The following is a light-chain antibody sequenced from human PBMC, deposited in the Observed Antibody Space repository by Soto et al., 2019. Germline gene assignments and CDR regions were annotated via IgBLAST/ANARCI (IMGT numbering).Light chain of an antibody. V-gene: IGKV1-12*01. CDR3: QKDNSFPPT. CDR1: QGISSW. Sequence: DIQMTQSPSSVSASVGDRVTITCRASQGISSWFAWYQQKPGKAPKLLIYAASRLQSGVPSRFSGSGSGTDFTLTIISLQPEDFATYYCQKDNSFPPTFGQGTKVEIK. J-gene: IGKJ1*01. CDR2: AAS.